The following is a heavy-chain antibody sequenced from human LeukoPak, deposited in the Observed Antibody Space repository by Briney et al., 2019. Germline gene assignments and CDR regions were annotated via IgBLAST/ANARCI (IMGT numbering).Heavy chain of an antibody. J-gene: IGHJ4*02. CDR1: GYTFTGYY. V-gene: IGHV1-2*02. D-gene: IGHD1-26*01. CDR3: ARWVGATRGIDY. Sequence: ASVKVSCKASGYTFTGYYMHWVRQAPGQGLEWMGWISPNSGGTNYAQKFQGRVTMTRDTSISTAYMELSRLRSDDTAVYYCARWVGATRGIDYWGQGTLVTVSS. CDR2: ISPNSGGT.